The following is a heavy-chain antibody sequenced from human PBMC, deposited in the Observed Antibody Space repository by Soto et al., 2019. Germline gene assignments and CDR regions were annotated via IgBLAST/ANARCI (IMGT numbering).Heavy chain of an antibody. J-gene: IGHJ4*02. V-gene: IGHV1-18*01. Sequence: QVQLVQSGAEVKKTGASVKVSCKASGYTFSSYGISWVRQAPGQGLEWRGWISAYNGNTKYAQKIQGRVTMTTETSTSTANMELRSLRSDDTAGYYCARDSPPVDYWGQGTLVTVSS. CDR1: GYTFSSYG. CDR3: ARDSPPVDY. CDR2: ISAYNGNT.